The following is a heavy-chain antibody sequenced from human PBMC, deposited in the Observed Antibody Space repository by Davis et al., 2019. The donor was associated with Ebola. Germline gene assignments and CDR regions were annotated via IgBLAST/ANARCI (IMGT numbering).Heavy chain of an antibody. V-gene: IGHV5-51*01. CDR1: GNSFTRSW. CDR2: IYAGDSDT. J-gene: IGHJ5*02. CDR3: ARRYCSGGSCPLNP. Sequence: KVSCKASGNSFTRSWIGWVRQSPGKSLEWMGVIYAGDSDTSYSPSFQGHVTISADKSISTAYLQWSSLKASDTAMYYCARRYCSGGSCPLNPWGQGTLVTVSS. D-gene: IGHD2-15*01.